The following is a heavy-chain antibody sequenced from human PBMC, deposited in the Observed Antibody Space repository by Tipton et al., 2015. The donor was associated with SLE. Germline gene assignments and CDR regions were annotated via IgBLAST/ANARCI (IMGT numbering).Heavy chain of an antibody. CDR2: IYYSGST. J-gene: IGHJ4*02. V-gene: IGHV4-31*03. CDR1: GGSISSGGYY. Sequence: TLSLTCTVSGGSISSGGYYWSWIRQHPGKGLEWIGYIYYSGSTYYNPSLKSRVTISVDTSKNQFSLKLSSVTAADTAVYYCARAAFEGHCSSTSCSPGPFDYWGQVTLVTVSS. D-gene: IGHD2-2*01. CDR3: ARAAFEGHCSSTSCSPGPFDY.